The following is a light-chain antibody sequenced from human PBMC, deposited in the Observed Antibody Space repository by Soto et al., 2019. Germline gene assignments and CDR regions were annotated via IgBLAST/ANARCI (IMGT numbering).Light chain of an antibody. Sequence: DIQMTQSPSTRSASVGDRVTITCRASQSISSWLAWYQQKPGKAPKLLIYDASSLESGVPSRFSGSGSGTEFTLTISSLQPDDFATYYCQQYNSYSPEYTFGQGTKLEIK. V-gene: IGKV1-5*01. CDR1: QSISSW. CDR3: QQYNSYSPEYT. CDR2: DAS. J-gene: IGKJ2*01.